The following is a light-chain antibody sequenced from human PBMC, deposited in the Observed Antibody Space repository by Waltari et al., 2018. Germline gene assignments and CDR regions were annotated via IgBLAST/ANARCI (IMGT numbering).Light chain of an antibody. CDR2: DIS. CDR3: LQATQFPRS. Sequence: DIVMTQTPLSSPVTLGPPASIPCRSSKSLVNSDGSTNLSWLQQRPGQPPRLLIYDISNLFSGVPDRFSGSGAGTDFTLKISRVEAEDFGIYYCLQATQFPRSFGQGTKLEIK. J-gene: IGKJ2*01. CDR1: KSLVNSDGSTN. V-gene: IGKV2-24*01.